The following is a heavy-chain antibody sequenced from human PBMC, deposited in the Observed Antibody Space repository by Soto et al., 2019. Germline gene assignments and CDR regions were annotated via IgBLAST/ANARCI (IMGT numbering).Heavy chain of an antibody. CDR2: IWYDGSKK. CDR1: GFTFSSYG. V-gene: IGHV3-33*01. CDR3: AREFVTARLADYYYGMDV. Sequence: QVQLVESGGGVVQPGRSLRLSCAASGFTFSSYGMHWVRQAPGKGLEWVAVIWYDGSKKYYADSVKGRFTISRDNSKNTLYLQMNSLRAEDTAVYYCAREFVTARLADYYYGMDVWGQGTTVTVSS. D-gene: IGHD6-6*01. J-gene: IGHJ6*02.